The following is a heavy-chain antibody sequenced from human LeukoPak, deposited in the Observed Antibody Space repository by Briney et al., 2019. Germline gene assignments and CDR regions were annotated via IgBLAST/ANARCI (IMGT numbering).Heavy chain of an antibody. CDR1: GFTYSHYG. CDR3: ARDVWPTTG. CDR2: ITSDSRGI. J-gene: IGHJ4*02. D-gene: IGHD1-26*01. V-gene: IGHV3-21*01. Sequence: GGSLRLSCVASGFTYSHYGMNWVRQAPGKGLEWVSGITSDSRGIYYADSVKGRFTIYRDNSKMTLYLQMDSLGAEDTAVYYCARDVWPTTGWGQGTLVTVSS.